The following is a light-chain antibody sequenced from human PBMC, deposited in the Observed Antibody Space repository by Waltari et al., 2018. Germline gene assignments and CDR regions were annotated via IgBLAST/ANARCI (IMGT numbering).Light chain of an antibody. CDR2: AAS. V-gene: IGKV1-39*01. CDR3: QQSYSTPFT. CDR1: QSISSY. Sequence: DIQMTQSPSSLSASVGDRFTITCRASQSISSYLNWYQQKPGKAPKLLIYAASSLQSGVPSRFSGSRSGTDFTLTISSLQPEDFATYYCQQSYSTPFTFGPGTKVDIK. J-gene: IGKJ3*01.